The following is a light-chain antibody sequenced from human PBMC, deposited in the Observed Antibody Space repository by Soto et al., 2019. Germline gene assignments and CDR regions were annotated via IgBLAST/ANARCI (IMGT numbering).Light chain of an antibody. CDR1: QSISTY. Sequence: DIQMTQSPSSLSVSVGDRVAITCRASQSISTYLNWYQQRPGKAPKLLIYAASSLQSGVPSRFSGSGSGTDFTLTISSLQPEDFATYYCQQSYSPLYTFGQGTKLEIK. V-gene: IGKV1-39*01. J-gene: IGKJ2*01. CDR3: QQSYSPLYT. CDR2: AAS.